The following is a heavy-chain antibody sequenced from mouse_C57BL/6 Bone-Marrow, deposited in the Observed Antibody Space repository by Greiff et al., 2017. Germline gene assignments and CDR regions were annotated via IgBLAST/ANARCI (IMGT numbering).Heavy chain of an antibody. CDR1: GFTFSSYG. CDR3: ARRGRFITTVVDYFDY. V-gene: IGHV5-6*02. CDR2: ISSGGSYT. J-gene: IGHJ2*01. D-gene: IGHD1-1*01. Sequence: EVKVVESGGDLVKPGGSLKLSCAASGFTFSSYGMSWVRQTPDKRLEWVATISSGGSYTYYPDSVKGRFTISRDNAKNTLYLQMSSLKSEDTAMYYCARRGRFITTVVDYFDYWGQGTTLTVSS.